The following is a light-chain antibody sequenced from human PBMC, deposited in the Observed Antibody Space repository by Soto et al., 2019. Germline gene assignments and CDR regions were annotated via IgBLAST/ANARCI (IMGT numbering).Light chain of an antibody. J-gene: IGKJ5*01. CDR1: QGISSY. Sequence: IQLTQSPSSLSASVGDRVTITCRASQGISSYLAWYQQKPGKAPKLLIYAASTLQSGVPSRFSGSGSGTNFTLTISSLRPEDFATYYCKQFNSNPLPLGKGTRLEIK. CDR2: AAS. CDR3: KQFNSNPLP. V-gene: IGKV1-9*01.